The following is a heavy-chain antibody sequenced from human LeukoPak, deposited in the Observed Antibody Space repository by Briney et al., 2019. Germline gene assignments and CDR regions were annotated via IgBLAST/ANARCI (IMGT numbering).Heavy chain of an antibody. D-gene: IGHD2-2*01. V-gene: IGHV3-7*01. CDR3: ARGAIRGYNWFDP. Sequence: GGSLRLSCAASGFTFSSYWMSWVRQAPGKGLEWVANIKQDGSEKYYVDSVKGRFTISRDNAKNSLYLQMNSLRAEDTAVYYCARGAIRGYNWFDPWGQGTLVTVSS. J-gene: IGHJ5*02. CDR1: GFTFSSYW. CDR2: IKQDGSEK.